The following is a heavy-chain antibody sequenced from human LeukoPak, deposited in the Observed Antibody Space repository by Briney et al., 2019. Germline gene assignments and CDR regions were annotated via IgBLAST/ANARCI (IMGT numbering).Heavy chain of an antibody. Sequence: GGSLRLSCAASGFTFSSYWMSWVRQAPGKGLEWVANIKQDGSEKYYVDSVKGRFTISRDNAKNSLYLQMNSLRAEDTAVYYCARGRFGELSLYYFDYWGQGTLVTVSP. V-gene: IGHV3-7*01. J-gene: IGHJ4*02. CDR3: ARGRFGELSLYYFDY. CDR1: GFTFSSYW. D-gene: IGHD3-10*01. CDR2: IKQDGSEK.